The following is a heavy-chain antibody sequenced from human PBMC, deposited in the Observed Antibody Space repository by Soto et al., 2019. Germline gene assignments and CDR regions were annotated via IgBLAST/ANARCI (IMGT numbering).Heavy chain of an antibody. Sequence: DVQVLLSGGGLAQPGGSLRLSCAASGFMFGDFEMNWVRQAPGKGLEWISYISDSGSTTYYSDSVKGRFTISRDNAKEALRLQMNSLRAEDTDTYFCVRDARPGGLVLWDYWVQGIVVTVS. J-gene: IGHJ4*02. CDR2: ISDSGSTT. V-gene: IGHV3-48*03. CDR1: GFMFGDFE. D-gene: IGHD3-16*01. CDR3: VRDARPGGLVLWDY.